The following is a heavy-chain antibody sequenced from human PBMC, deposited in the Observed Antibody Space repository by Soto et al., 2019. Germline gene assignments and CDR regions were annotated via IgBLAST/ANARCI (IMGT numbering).Heavy chain of an antibody. CDR3: AAGLDHNKVGY. J-gene: IGHJ4*02. CDR1: GGSISPSY. CDR2: IYYTGNT. D-gene: IGHD3-16*01. V-gene: IGHV4-59*01. Sequence: QVRLQESGPGLVEPSETLSLTCTVSGGSISPSYWNWVRQPPGKRLEWIGCIYYTGNTYYNPSLKRRVTISRDTSKKQFSLEVTSVTAADTAMYYCAAGLDHNKVGYWGQGTLVTVSS.